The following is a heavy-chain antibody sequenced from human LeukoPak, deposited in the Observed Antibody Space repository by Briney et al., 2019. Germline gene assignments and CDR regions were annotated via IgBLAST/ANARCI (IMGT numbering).Heavy chain of an antibody. CDR2: INPNSGGT. CDR3: ARDPSAALPYNWFDP. CDR1: GYTFTGYY. J-gene: IGHJ5*02. V-gene: IGHV1-2*02. D-gene: IGHD2-2*01. Sequence: ASVKVSCKASGYTFTGYYMHSVRQAPGQGLEWMGWINPNSGGTNYAQKFQGRVTMTRDTSISTAYMELSRLRSDDTAVYYCARDPSAALPYNWFDPWGQGTLVTVSS.